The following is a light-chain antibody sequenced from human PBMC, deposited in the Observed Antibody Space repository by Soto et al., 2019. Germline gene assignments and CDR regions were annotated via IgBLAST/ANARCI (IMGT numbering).Light chain of an antibody. J-gene: IGKJ4*01. CDR3: QQYGSSLL. CDR2: GAS. Sequence: EIVLTQSPGTLSLSPGERGTLSCRASQSVSSSYLAWYQQKPGQAPRLLIYGASSRATGIPDRFSGSGSGTDFTLTISRLEPEDFAVYYCQQYGSSLLFGGGTKVDIK. V-gene: IGKV3-20*01. CDR1: QSVSSSY.